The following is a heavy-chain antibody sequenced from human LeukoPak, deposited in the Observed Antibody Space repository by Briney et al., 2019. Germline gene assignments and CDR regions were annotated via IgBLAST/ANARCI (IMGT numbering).Heavy chain of an antibody. J-gene: IGHJ5*02. CDR1: GYTFTNYA. Sequence: ASVKVSCKASGYTFTNYAISWVRQAPGQGLEWMGWINPNSGGTNYAQKFQGRVTMTRDTSISTAYMELSRLRSDDTAVYYCARDFVVVVAATPARWFDPWGQGTLVTVSS. CDR3: ARDFVVVVAATPARWFDP. CDR2: INPNSGGT. V-gene: IGHV1-2*02. D-gene: IGHD2-15*01.